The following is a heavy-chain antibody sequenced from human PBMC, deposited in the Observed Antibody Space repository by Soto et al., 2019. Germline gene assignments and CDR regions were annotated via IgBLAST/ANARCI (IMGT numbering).Heavy chain of an antibody. Sequence: PGGSLRLSCAASGFTFDDYAMHWVRQAPGKGLEWVSLISWDGGSTYYADSVKGRFTISRDNSKNSLYLQMNSLRAEDPALYYCARGGGSYFDYWGQGTLVTVSS. D-gene: IGHD3-16*01. V-gene: IGHV3-43D*04. J-gene: IGHJ4*02. CDR2: ISWDGGST. CDR1: GFTFDDYA. CDR3: ARGGGSYFDY.